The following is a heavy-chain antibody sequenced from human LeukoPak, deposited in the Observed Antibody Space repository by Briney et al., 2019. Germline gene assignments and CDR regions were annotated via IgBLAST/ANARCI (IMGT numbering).Heavy chain of an antibody. CDR3: ARDGGYTAHYYYYMGV. CDR2: IIPVRGQP. J-gene: IGHJ6*03. Sequence: SVTVSCKASGGTFISYTFSWVRQAPGQGLEWMGGIIPVRGQPIYAQKFLDRLTITADESTSTAYMDLRSLRPEDTAVYFCARDGGYTAHYYYYMGVWGKGTTVIVSS. V-gene: IGHV1-69*10. D-gene: IGHD2-2*02. CDR1: GGTFISYT.